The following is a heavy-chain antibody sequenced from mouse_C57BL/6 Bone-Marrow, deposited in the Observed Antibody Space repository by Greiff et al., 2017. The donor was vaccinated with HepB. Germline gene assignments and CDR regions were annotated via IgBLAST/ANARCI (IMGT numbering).Heavy chain of an antibody. Sequence: EVMLVESGEGLVKPGGSLKLSCAASGFTFSSYAMSWVRQTPEKRLEWVAYISSGGDYIYYADTVKGRFTISRDNARNTLYLQMSSLKSEDTAMYYCTRGSNGGDYYARDYWGQGTSVTVSS. V-gene: IGHV5-9-1*02. D-gene: IGHD2-5*01. J-gene: IGHJ4*01. CDR1: GFTFSSYA. CDR2: ISSGGDYI. CDR3: TRGSNGGDYYARDY.